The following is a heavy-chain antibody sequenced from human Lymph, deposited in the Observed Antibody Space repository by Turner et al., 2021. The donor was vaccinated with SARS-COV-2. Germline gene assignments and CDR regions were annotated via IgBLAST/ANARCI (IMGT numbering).Heavy chain of an antibody. CDR3: ARVLPYGDYFDY. J-gene: IGHJ4*02. V-gene: IGHV3-53*01. CDR1: EFTVSSNY. Sequence: EVQLLLSGGLLIQPGWRLRELCAASEFTVSSNYMSWVRQAPGKGLEWVSIIYSGGSTYYADSVKGRFTISRDNSKNTLYLQMNSLRAEDTAVYYCARVLPYGDYFDYWGQGTLVTVSS. D-gene: IGHD4-17*01. CDR2: IYSGGST.